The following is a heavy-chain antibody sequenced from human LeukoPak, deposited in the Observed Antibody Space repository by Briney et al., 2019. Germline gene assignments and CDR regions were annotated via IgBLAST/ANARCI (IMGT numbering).Heavy chain of an antibody. CDR1: GASISSYY. Sequence: SETLSPTCTVSGASISSYYWSWIRQTPEKGLEWMGNIHTSGGSSYYPSLKSRLTMSIDTSKNQLSLKLTSVTAADTAVYFCARLGSYHDFWGQGAPVTVSS. CDR3: ARLGSYHDF. CDR2: IHTSGGS. D-gene: IGHD1-26*01. V-gene: IGHV4-4*09. J-gene: IGHJ4*02.